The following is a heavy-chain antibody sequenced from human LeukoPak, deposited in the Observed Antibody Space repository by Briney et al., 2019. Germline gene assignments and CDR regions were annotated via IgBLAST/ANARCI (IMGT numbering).Heavy chain of an antibody. CDR3: ARGTLYSGWSYYFDY. CDR1: GGSFSGYY. CDR2: INHSGSI. Sequence: SETLSLTCAVSGGSFSGYYWSWIRQPPGKGLEWIGEINHSGSINSNPSLKSRVTISVDKSKNQFSLKLNSVTAADTAMYYCARGTLYSGWSYYFDYWGQGSQVTVSS. V-gene: IGHV4-34*01. J-gene: IGHJ4*02. D-gene: IGHD6-19*01.